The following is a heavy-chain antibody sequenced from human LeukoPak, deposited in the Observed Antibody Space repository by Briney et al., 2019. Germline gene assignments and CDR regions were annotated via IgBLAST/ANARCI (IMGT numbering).Heavy chain of an antibody. CDR2: IYYSGST. CDR3: ARDPHGYGPFDP. Sequence: PSETLSLTCTVAAGSISSGGYYWSWIRQHPGKGLEWIGYIYYSGSTYYNPSLKSRVTISVDTSKNQFSLKLSSVTAADTAVYYCARDPHGYGPFDPWGQGTLVTVSS. CDR1: AGSISSGGYY. D-gene: IGHD2-15*01. J-gene: IGHJ5*02. V-gene: IGHV4-31*03.